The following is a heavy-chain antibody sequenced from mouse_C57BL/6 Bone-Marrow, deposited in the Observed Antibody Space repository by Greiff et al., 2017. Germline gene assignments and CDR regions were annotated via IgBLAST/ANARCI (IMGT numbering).Heavy chain of an antibody. CDR2: IDPSDSYT. CDR3: AREGHGSSYDWYFDV. D-gene: IGHD1-1*01. J-gene: IGHJ1*03. CDR1: GYTFTSYW. V-gene: IGHV1-69*01. Sequence: QVQLQQPGAELVMPGASVKLSCKASGYTFTSYWMHWVKQRPGQGLEWIGEIDPSDSYTNYNQKFKGKSTVTVDKSSSTAYMQLSSLTSEDSAVYYCAREGHGSSYDWYFDVWGTGTTVTVSS.